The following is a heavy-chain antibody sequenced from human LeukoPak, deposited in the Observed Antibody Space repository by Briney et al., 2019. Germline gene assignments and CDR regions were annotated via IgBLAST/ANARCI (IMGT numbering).Heavy chain of an antibody. CDR3: AKPIMTTVTTLGLYFDY. Sequence: GGSLRLSCAASGFTFSSYEMNWVHQAPGKGLEWVSYISSSGSTIYYADSVKGRFTTSRDNSKNTLYLQMNSLRAEDTAVYYCAKPIMTTVTTLGLYFDYWGQGALVTVSS. V-gene: IGHV3-48*03. J-gene: IGHJ4*02. CDR2: ISSSGSTI. D-gene: IGHD4-17*01. CDR1: GFTFSSYE.